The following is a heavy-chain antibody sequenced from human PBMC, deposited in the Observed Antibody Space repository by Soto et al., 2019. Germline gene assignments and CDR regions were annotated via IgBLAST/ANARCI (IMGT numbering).Heavy chain of an antibody. CDR1: GGSFSGYY. Sequence: SETLSLTCAVYGGSFSGYYWSWMRQPPGKGLEWIGEINHSGSTNYNPSLKSRVTISVDTSKNQFSLKLSPVTAAATAVYYCARRYTAYDILTGYASNWFDPWGQGTLVTVSS. CDR3: ARRYTAYDILTGYASNWFDP. V-gene: IGHV4-34*01. CDR2: INHSGST. J-gene: IGHJ5*02. D-gene: IGHD3-9*01.